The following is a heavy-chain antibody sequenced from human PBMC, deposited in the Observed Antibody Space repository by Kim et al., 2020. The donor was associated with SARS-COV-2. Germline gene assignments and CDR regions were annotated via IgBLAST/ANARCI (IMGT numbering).Heavy chain of an antibody. V-gene: IGHV3-48*03. J-gene: IGHJ4*02. CDR2: ISSSGSTI. Sequence: GGSLRLSCAASGFTFSSYEMNWVRQAPGKGLEWVSYISSSGSTIYYADSVKGRFTISRDNAKNSLYLQMNSLRAEDTAVYYCARIGRELPPDYWGQGTLVTVSS. D-gene: IGHD1-26*01. CDR3: ARIGRELPPDY. CDR1: GFTFSSYE.